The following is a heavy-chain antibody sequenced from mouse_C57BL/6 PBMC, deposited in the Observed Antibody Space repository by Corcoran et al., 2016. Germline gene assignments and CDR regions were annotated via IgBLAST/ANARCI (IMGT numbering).Heavy chain of an antibody. Sequence: QIQLVQSGPELQKPGETVKIYCKASGYSFTTYGMCWVKQAPGKGLKWVGWINTYSGVPTYADDFKGRFAFSLETSASTAYLQINNLKNEDTATYFCARSGPITGTAMDYCGQGTSVTVSS. J-gene: IGHJ4*01. D-gene: IGHD4-1*01. CDR1: GYSFTTYG. CDR3: ARSGPITGTAMDY. CDR2: INTYSGVP. V-gene: IGHV9-3*01.